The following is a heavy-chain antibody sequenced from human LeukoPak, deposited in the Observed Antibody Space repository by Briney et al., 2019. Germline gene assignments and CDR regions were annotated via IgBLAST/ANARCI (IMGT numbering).Heavy chain of an antibody. CDR1: GFTFDDYA. CDR2: ISWNSGSI. Sequence: GGSLRLSCAAFGFTFDDYAMHWVRQAPGKGLEWVSGISWNSGSIGYADSVKGRFTISRDNAKNSLYLQMNSLRAEDTALYYCAKDIGQAAAGGYYFDYWGQGTLVTVSS. J-gene: IGHJ4*02. CDR3: AKDIGQAAAGGYYFDY. V-gene: IGHV3-9*01. D-gene: IGHD6-13*01.